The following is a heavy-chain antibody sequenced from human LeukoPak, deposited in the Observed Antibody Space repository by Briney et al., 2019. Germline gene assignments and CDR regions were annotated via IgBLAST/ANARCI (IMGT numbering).Heavy chain of an antibody. CDR3: ARQINWGLSYFGY. CDR2: IYPGDSDT. J-gene: IGHJ4*02. V-gene: IGHV5-51*01. D-gene: IGHD7-27*01. CDR1: GYRFSSYW. Sequence: GESLKISCKGSGYRFSSYWIGWVRQMPGKGLEWMGIIYPGDSDTRYSPSFQGQVTISADKSISTAYLQWSSLKASDTAMYYCARQINWGLSYFGYWGQGTLVTVSS.